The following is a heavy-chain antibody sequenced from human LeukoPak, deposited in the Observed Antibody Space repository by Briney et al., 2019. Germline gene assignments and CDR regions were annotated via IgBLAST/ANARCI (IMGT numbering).Heavy chain of an antibody. CDR1: GYTFTSYG. Sequence: ASVKVSCKASGYTFTSYGISWVRQAPGQGLEWMGWISAYNGNTNYAQKLQGRVTMTTDTSTSTAYMELRSLRSDDTAVYYCARVVAVAGTALFDYWGQGTLATVSS. J-gene: IGHJ4*02. CDR2: ISAYNGNT. CDR3: ARVVAVAGTALFDY. D-gene: IGHD6-19*01. V-gene: IGHV1-18*01.